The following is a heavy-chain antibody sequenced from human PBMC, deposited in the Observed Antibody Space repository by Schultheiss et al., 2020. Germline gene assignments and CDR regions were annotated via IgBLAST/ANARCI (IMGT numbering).Heavy chain of an antibody. CDR1: GGSFSGYY. Sequence: SETLSLTCAVYGGSFSGYYWSWIRQPPGKGLEWIGEINHSGSTNYNPSLKSRVTISVDTSKNQFSLKLSSVTAADTAVYYCARAQAYCGGDCYQHWGQGTLGTVAA. CDR3: ARAQAYCGGDCYQH. V-gene: IGHV4-34*01. J-gene: IGHJ1*01. CDR2: INHSGST. D-gene: IGHD2-21*01.